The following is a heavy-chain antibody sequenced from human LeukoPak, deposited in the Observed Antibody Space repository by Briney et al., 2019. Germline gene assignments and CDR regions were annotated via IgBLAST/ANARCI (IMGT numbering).Heavy chain of an antibody. CDR1: GYSFTSNY. Sequence: ASVKVSCKASGYSFTSNYIHWVRQAPGQGLEWMGMIYPSDGSTSYAQKFQSRATVTRDTSTSTVHMELSGLRSEDTAVYYCARDQEAFDYWGQGTLVTVSS. CDR2: IYPSDGST. V-gene: IGHV1-46*01. J-gene: IGHJ4*02. CDR3: ARDQEAFDY.